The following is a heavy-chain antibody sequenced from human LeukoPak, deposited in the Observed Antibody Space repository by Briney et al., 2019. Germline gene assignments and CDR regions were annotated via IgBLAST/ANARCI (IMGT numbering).Heavy chain of an antibody. CDR2: VRYDGSNK. D-gene: IGHD6-19*01. J-gene: IGHJ6*03. Sequence: GGSLRLSCAASGLTFSSYGMHWVRQAPGKGLEWVAFVRYDGSNKYYADSVKGRFTISRDNSKNTLYLQMNSLRAEDTAVYYCAKVAGSSYYYYYMDVWGKGTTVTVSS. CDR1: GLTFSSYG. CDR3: AKVAGSSYYYYYMDV. V-gene: IGHV3-30*02.